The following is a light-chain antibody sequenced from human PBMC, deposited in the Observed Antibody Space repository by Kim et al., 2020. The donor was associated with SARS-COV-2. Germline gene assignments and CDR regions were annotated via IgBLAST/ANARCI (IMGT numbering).Light chain of an antibody. CDR2: TKN. J-gene: IGLJ2*01. V-gene: IGLV1-44*01. CDR3: AAWDDSLNGVV. Sequence: QSVLTQPPSASGTPGQRVTISCSGSSSNIGSNTVNWYQQLLGTAPKLLIHTKNQRPSGVPDRFSGSKSGTSASLAISGLQSEDEADYYCAAWDDSLNGVVFGGGTKLTVL. CDR1: SSNIGSNT.